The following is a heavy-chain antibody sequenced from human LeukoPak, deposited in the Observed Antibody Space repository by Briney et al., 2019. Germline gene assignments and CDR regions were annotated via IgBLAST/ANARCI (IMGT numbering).Heavy chain of an antibody. J-gene: IGHJ4*02. CDR1: GGTFSSYT. D-gene: IGHD1-26*01. CDR3: AFHSGSYTQENFDY. Sequence: SVKVSGKASGGTFSSYTISWVRQAPGQGLEWMGRIIPILGIAKYAQKFQGRVTITADKSTSTAYMELSSLRSEDTAVYYCAFHSGSYTQENFDYWGQGTLVTVSS. CDR2: IIPILGIA. V-gene: IGHV1-69*02.